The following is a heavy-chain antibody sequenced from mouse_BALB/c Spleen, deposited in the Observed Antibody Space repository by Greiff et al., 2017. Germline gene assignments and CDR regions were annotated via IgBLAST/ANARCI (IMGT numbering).Heavy chain of an antibody. D-gene: IGHD2-4*01. CDR1: GFAFSSYG. V-gene: IGHV5-6-3*01. J-gene: IGHJ3*01. CDR3: ARLYYDCGYFFAY. Sequence: EVQLVESGGGLVQPGGSLKLSCAASGFAFSSYGMSWVRQTPDKGLELVATINSNGSSTYYPDSVKGRFTISRDNAKNTLYLQMSSLKSEDTAMYYCARLYYDCGYFFAYWGQGTLVTVSA. CDR2: INSNGSST.